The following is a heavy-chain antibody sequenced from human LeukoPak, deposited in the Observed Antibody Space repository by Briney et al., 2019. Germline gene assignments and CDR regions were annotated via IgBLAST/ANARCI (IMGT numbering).Heavy chain of an antibody. V-gene: IGHV4-31*03. CDR1: GGSISSGVYY. CDR3: ARETVEVVPAAIRYYGMDV. J-gene: IGHJ6*02. D-gene: IGHD2-2*02. Sequence: PSQTLSLTCTVSGGSISSGVYYWSWIRQHPGKGLEWIGYIYYSGSTYYNPSLKSRVTISVDTSKNQFSLKLSSVTAADTAVYYCARETVEVVPAAIRYYGMDVWGQGTTVTVSS. CDR2: IYYSGST.